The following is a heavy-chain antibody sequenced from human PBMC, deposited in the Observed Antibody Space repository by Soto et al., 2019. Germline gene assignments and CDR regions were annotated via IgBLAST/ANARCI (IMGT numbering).Heavy chain of an antibody. CDR1: GGTFSTYI. Sequence: QVQLVQSGAEVRKPGSSVKVSCKAPGGTFSTYIISWVRQAPGQGLEWMGRIIPIPDITNYAQKFQGRVTVTADRPTAPPYMALPGLKPEATAGFSWPRIRITNRGDAFDLWGQGTMVTVSS. CDR2: IIPIPDIT. J-gene: IGHJ3*01. CDR3: PRIRITNRGDAFDL. V-gene: IGHV1-69*02. D-gene: IGHD3-3*01.